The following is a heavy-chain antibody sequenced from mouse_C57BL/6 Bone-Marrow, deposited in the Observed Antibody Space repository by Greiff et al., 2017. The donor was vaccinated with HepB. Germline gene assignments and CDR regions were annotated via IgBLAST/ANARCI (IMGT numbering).Heavy chain of an antibody. CDR3: ARRGGYAMDY. J-gene: IGHJ4*01. CDR1: GYTFTSYG. CDR2: IYPRSGNT. Sequence: QVHVKQSGAELARPGASVKLSCKASGYTFTSYGISWVKQRTGQGLEWIGEIYPRSGNTYYNEKFKGKATLTADKSSSTAYMELRSLTSEDSAVYFCARRGGYAMDYWGQGTSVTVSS. V-gene: IGHV1-81*01.